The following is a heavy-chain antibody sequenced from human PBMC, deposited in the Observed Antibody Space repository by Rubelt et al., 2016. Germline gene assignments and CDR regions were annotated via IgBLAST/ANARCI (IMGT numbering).Heavy chain of an antibody. CDR2: INAGNGNT. Sequence: QVQLVQSGAEVKKPGASVKVSCKASGYTFTSYAMHWVRQAPGQRLEWMGWINAGNGNTKYSQKFQGRVTITRDTSARTAYMEPSSLRSDETAVYYCARDLGQYDFGGYFDYWGQGSLVTVSS. CDR1: GYTFTSYA. J-gene: IGHJ4*02. D-gene: IGHD3-3*01. V-gene: IGHV1-3*01. CDR3: ARDLGQYDFGGYFDY.